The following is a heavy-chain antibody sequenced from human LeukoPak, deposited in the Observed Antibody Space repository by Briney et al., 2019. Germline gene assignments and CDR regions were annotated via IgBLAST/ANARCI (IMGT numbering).Heavy chain of an antibody. V-gene: IGHV1-2*02. CDR1: GYTFTAYY. CDR2: INPNSGDT. Sequence: ASVKVSCRASGYTFTAYYIHWVRQAPGQGLEWMGWINPNSGDTTSPQRFQGRVTMTRDTSIITAYMELSSLTSDDTGMYYCTRGPTLGLDIWGQGTMVTVSS. J-gene: IGHJ3*02. CDR3: TRGPTLGLDI.